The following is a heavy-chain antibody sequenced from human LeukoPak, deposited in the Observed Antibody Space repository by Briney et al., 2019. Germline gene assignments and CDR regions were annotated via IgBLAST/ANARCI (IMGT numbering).Heavy chain of an antibody. V-gene: IGHV4-39*01. J-gene: IGHJ3*02. Sequence: PGGSLRLSCAASGFTFSGSPIHWVRQPPGKGRGWIGCIYYRGSTYYNPSLKTRVTISVATSKTQFSLKLSSVASADTAVYYCARLWTSMIVVVSEAFDIWGQGTMVTVSS. CDR1: GFTFSGSPIH. D-gene: IGHD3-22*01. CDR3: ARLWTSMIVVVSEAFDI. CDR2: IYYRGST.